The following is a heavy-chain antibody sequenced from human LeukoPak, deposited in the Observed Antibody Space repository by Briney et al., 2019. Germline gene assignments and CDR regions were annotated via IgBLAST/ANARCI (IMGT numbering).Heavy chain of an antibody. D-gene: IGHD2-2*01. CDR3: ARDLGTSSWFDP. V-gene: IGHV4-38-2*02. Sequence: SETLSLTCAVSGYSISSGYYWGWIRQPPGKGLEWIGSIYHSGTTTYNPSLKSRVTISVDTSRNQFSLNLNSVTAADTAVYYCARDLGTSSWFDPWGQGTLVTVSS. CDR2: IYHSGTT. CDR1: GYSISSGYY. J-gene: IGHJ5*02.